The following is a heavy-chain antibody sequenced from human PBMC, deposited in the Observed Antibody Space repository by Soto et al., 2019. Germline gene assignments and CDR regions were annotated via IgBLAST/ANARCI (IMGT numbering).Heavy chain of an antibody. CDR2: IDPSGNGT. V-gene: IGHV1-46*01. J-gene: IGHJ4*02. CDR1: GHTLINYY. D-gene: IGHD3-22*01. Sequence: QVQLVQSGAEVKKPGASVKVSCKASGHTLINYYMHWVRQAPGQGLDWLGKIDPSGNGTSYAERFQGRITLTSDTSTNTVYVELSRLRSEDTAIYYCAINYYDSSAYLYWGQGTLVPVSS. CDR3: AINYYDSSAYLY.